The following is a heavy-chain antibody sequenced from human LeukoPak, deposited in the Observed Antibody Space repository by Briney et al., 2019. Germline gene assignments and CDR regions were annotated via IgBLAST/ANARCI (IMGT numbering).Heavy chain of an antibody. V-gene: IGHV4-34*01. D-gene: IGHD5-24*01. CDR2: VHPYGHS. Sequence: SETLSLTCAVYGGSFSNYYWSWTRHPPGKGLEWIGEVHPYGHSNYNPSLESRVTISIDRSKNQLSLKIGSVTAADTAVYYCSRGRDQSKTGDFWGQGTLVTVSS. CDR1: GGSFSNYY. CDR3: SRGRDQSKTGDF. J-gene: IGHJ4*02.